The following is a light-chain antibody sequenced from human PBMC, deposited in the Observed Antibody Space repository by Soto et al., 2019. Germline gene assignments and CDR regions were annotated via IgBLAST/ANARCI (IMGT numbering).Light chain of an antibody. V-gene: IGLV1-51*01. CDR3: GTWDSSLSGVV. J-gene: IGLJ2*01. CDR2: DNN. Sequence: QSVLTQPPSVSAAPGQKVTISCSGSSSNIGNNYVSWYQQLPGTAPKLLIYDNNNRPSGIPDRFSGSKSGTSATLGITGLQTGDEADYYCGTWDSSLSGVVFGGGTTLTVL. CDR1: SSNIGNNY.